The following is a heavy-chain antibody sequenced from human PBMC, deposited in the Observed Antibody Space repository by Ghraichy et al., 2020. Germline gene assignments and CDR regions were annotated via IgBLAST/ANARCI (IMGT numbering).Heavy chain of an antibody. Sequence: SETLSLTCTVSGYSISSSTYYWGWIRQPPGKGLEWIGSIYYGGSTYYNPSLRSRVTISVDTCKNEFSLKLSSVTAADTAVYYCARDGSGRWLQSGYWGQGTLVTVSS. CDR3: ARDGSGRWLQSGY. CDR2: IYYGGST. D-gene: IGHD5-24*01. CDR1: GYSISSSTYY. V-gene: IGHV4-39*02. J-gene: IGHJ4*02.